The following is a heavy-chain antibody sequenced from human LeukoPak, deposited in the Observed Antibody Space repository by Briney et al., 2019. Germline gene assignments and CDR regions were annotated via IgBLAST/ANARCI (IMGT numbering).Heavy chain of an antibody. D-gene: IGHD3-3*01. CDR2: ISSSSSYI. CDR3: ARALSNKIFGVVAYYYYYMDI. CDR1: GFTFSSYS. J-gene: IGHJ6*03. V-gene: IGHV3-21*01. Sequence: GGSLRLSCAASGFTFSSYSMNWVRQAPGKGLEWVSSISSSSSYIYYADSVKGRFTISRDNAKNSLYLQMNSLRAEGTAVYYCARALSNKIFGVVAYYYYYMDIWGKGTTVTVSS.